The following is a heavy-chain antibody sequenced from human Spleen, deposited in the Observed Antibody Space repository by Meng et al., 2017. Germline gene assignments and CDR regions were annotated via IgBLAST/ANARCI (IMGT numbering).Heavy chain of an antibody. D-gene: IGHD3-22*01. CDR3: ARLYYYDSSRIFDY. J-gene: IGHJ4*02. V-gene: IGHV5-51*01. CDR2: IYPGDSDT. Sequence: GESLKISCKGSGYSITSYWIGWVRQMPGKGLEGMGIIYPGDSDTRYSPSFQGQVTISADKSISTAYLQWSSLKASDPAMYYCARLYYYDSSRIFDYWGQGTLVTVSS. CDR1: GYSITSYW.